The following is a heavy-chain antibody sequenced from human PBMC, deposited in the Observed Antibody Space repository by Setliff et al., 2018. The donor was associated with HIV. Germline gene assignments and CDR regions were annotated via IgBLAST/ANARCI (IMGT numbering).Heavy chain of an antibody. Sequence: SETLSLTCAVYGGSFSGYYWSWIRQPPGKGLEWIGEINQRGSANCNPSLKSRVSISVDTSKNQFSLKLSSGTAADTAVYYCARLYGGKSSGHFDYWGQGTLVTGS. J-gene: IGHJ4*02. CDR3: ARLYGGKSSGHFDY. D-gene: IGHD4-17*01. CDR1: GGSFSGYY. CDR2: INQRGSA. V-gene: IGHV4-34*01.